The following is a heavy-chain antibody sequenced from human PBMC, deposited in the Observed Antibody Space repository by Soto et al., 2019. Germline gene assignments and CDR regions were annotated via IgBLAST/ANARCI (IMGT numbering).Heavy chain of an antibody. CDR3: ATEITGYCSGGSCYGITTKYGMDV. CDR1: GYTLTELS. V-gene: IGHV1-24*01. CDR2: FDPEDGET. Sequence: ASVKVSCKVSGYTLTELSMHWVRQAPGKGLEWMGGFDPEDGETIYAQKFQGRVTMTEDTSTDTAYMELSSLRSEDTAVYYCATEITGYCSGGSCYGITTKYGMDVWG. D-gene: IGHD2-15*01. J-gene: IGHJ6*02.